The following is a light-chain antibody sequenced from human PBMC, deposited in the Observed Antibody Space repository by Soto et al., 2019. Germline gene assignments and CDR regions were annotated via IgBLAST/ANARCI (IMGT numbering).Light chain of an antibody. CDR1: SSDVGGYDY. CDR2: DVS. J-gene: IGLJ1*01. V-gene: IGLV2-11*01. Sequence: QSALTQPRSVSGSPGQSVTISCTGTSSDVGGYDYVSWFQQHPDKAPKVIIYDVSKGPSGVPDRFSGSKSGNTASLTISGLRAEDEADYYCCSFAGRYSDVFGTGTKLTVL. CDR3: CSFAGRYSDV.